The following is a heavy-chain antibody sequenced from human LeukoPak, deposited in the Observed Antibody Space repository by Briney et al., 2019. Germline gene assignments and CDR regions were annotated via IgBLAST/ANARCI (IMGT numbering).Heavy chain of an antibody. D-gene: IGHD1-26*01. CDR2: INSDGSST. CDR1: GFTFSSYW. CDR3: ARVNWELRDAFDI. J-gene: IGHJ3*02. V-gene: IGHV3-74*01. Sequence: GGSLRLSCAASGFTFSSYWMHWVRQAPGKGLVWVSRINSDGSSTNYADSVKGRFTISRDKAKKTLYLQMKSLRAEDTAVYYCARVNWELRDAFDIWGQGTMFSVSS.